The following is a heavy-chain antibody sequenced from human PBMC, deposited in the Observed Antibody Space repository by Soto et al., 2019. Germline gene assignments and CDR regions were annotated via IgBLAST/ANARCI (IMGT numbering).Heavy chain of an antibody. Sequence: AGGSLRLSCAVSGFTFSSFAMSWVRQAPGKGLEWVSVISSSGGTTYYADSVKGRFTISRDNSKNTLYLQMNSLRAEDTAVYYCEGNCSYSGDYWGQGTLVTVSS. D-gene: IGHD2-15*01. V-gene: IGHV3-23*01. CDR3: EGNCSYSGDY. CDR1: GFTFSSFA. J-gene: IGHJ4*02. CDR2: ISSSGGTT.